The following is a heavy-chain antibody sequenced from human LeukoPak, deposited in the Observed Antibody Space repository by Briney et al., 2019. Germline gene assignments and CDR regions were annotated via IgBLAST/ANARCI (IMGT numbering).Heavy chain of an antibody. D-gene: IGHD3-10*01. CDR2: TNSDGSST. J-gene: IGHJ6*02. CDR3: ARIVRYGSAPLYSFGLDV. Sequence: PGGSLRLSCAASGFNFSSHWMRWVRQAPGKGLIWFSRTNSDGSSTIYADSVKGRFTVSRDNAKNTVYLQMNSLRVEDTAIYYCARIVRYGSAPLYSFGLDVWGQGTTVIVSS. CDR1: GFNFSSHW. V-gene: IGHV3-74*01.